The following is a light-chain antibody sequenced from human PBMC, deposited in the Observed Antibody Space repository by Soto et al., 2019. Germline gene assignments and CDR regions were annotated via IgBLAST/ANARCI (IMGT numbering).Light chain of an antibody. Sequence: QSALTQPASVSGSPGQSITISCTGTSSDVGGYNYVSWYQQYPGKAPKLIIYDVNNRPPVISNRFSGSKSGNTASLTISGLQAEDEADYYCSSYSSSTTLVFGGGTKLTVL. V-gene: IGLV2-14*03. J-gene: IGLJ2*01. CDR3: SSYSSSTTLV. CDR2: DVN. CDR1: SSDVGGYNY.